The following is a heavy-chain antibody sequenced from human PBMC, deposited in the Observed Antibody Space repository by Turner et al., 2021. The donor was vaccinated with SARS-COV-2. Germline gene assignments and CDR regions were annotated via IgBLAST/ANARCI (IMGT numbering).Heavy chain of an antibody. J-gene: IGHJ5*02. Sequence: QVQLVQSGAEVKKPGASVKVSCKASGYTFTDYYMHWVRQAPEQGLEWMGWSNPNSDGTNYAQKFQGRVTMTRDTSISTAYMERSRLRSDDTAVYYCATDSYGNLWGQGTLVTVSS. CDR3: ATDSYGNL. CDR1: GYTFTDYY. D-gene: IGHD5-18*01. CDR2: SNPNSDGT. V-gene: IGHV1-2*02.